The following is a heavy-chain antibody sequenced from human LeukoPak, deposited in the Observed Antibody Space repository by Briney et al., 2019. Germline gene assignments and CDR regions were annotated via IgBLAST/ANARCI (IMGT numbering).Heavy chain of an antibody. CDR2: IYYTGST. CDR1: GGSIDSYY. J-gene: IGHJ4*02. D-gene: IGHD2-2*01. V-gene: IGHV4-59*01. CDR3: ARVYQSAEYYFDY. Sequence: SETLSLTCTVSGGSIDSYYWSWIRQPPGKGLEWIGYIYYTGSTEYHPSLKSRVTISLDTSKIQFSLKLTSVTAADTAVYYCARVYQSAEYYFDYWGQGNLVSVSS.